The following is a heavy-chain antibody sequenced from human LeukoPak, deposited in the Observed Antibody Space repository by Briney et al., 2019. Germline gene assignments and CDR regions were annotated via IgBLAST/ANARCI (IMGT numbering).Heavy chain of an antibody. Sequence: GGSLRLSCAGSGFTFSTYSIKWVRQAPGKGLEWVSHIGGSGSFISYADSVKGRFTISRDNAKNSLYLQMNSLRAEDTAVYYCARGGVSRHTPFDYWGQGTLVTVSS. CDR1: GFTFSTYS. D-gene: IGHD2-2*02. V-gene: IGHV3-21*01. CDR3: ARGGVSRHTPFDY. CDR2: IGGSGSFI. J-gene: IGHJ4*02.